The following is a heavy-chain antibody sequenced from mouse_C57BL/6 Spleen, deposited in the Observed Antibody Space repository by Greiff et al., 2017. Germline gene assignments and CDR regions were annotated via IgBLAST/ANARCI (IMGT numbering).Heavy chain of an antibody. D-gene: IGHD6-1*01. CDR3: ASCLMYSICAMDY. J-gene: IGHJ4*01. CDR1: GYTFTSYW. CDR2: INPSNGGT. V-gene: IGHV1-53*01. Sequence: VQLQQPGTELVKPGASVKLSCKASGYTFTSYWMHWVKQRPGQGLEWIGNINPSNGGTNYNQKFKSKATLTVDKSSSTAYMQLSSLTSEDSAVYCCASCLMYSICAMDYWGRETSDTVS.